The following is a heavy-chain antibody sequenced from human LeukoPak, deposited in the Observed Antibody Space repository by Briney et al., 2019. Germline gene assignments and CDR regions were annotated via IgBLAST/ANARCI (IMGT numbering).Heavy chain of an antibody. CDR2: IIPIFGSA. V-gene: IGHV1-69*06. Sequence: SVKVSCKASGGTFSTYAISWVRQAPGQGLEWMGRIIPIFGSANYAQKFQGRVTITADKSTSPAYMELSSLSSEDTAMYYCAREGRDAYDFDSWGQGTLVTVPS. J-gene: IGHJ5*01. CDR3: AREGRDAYDFDS. CDR1: GGTFSTYA. D-gene: IGHD5-24*01.